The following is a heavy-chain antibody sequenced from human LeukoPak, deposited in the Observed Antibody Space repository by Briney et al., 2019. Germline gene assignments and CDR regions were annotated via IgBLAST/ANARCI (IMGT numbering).Heavy chain of an antibody. V-gene: IGHV3-7*01. CDR3: ARGGSYPYY. J-gene: IGHJ4*02. CDR2: INEDGSEK. CDR1: GVTFRGTL. D-gene: IGHD1-26*01. Sequence: PGGSLRLSCDDSGVTFRGTLMRSGRQAPGKGLEWVAKINEDGSEKYYVDSVKGRFTISRDNAKNSLYLQMKSLRAEDTAVYYCARGGSYPYYWGQGTLVTVSS.